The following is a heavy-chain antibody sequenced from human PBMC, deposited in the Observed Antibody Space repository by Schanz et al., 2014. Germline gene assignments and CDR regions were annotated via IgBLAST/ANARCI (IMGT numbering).Heavy chain of an antibody. CDR2: ISSTSTYI. V-gene: IGHV3-21*01. Sequence: EVQLAESGGSLVKPGGSLRLSCAASGFTFRTYKMIWVRQAPGKGLEWVSSISSTSTYINYADSVKGRFTISRDNAKNSLHLQMNSLRAEDTAVYYCVREGSSSPDCCYYNGMDVWGQGTTVTVSS. CDR3: VREGSSSPDCCYYNGMDV. D-gene: IGHD6-6*01. CDR1: GFTFRTYK. J-gene: IGHJ6*02.